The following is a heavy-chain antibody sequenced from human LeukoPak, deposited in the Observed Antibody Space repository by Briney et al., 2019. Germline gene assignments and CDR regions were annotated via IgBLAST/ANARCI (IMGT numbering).Heavy chain of an antibody. CDR1: GGTFSSYA. V-gene: IGHV1-69*04. J-gene: IGHJ5*02. Sequence: SVKVSCKASGGTFSSYAISWVRQAPGQGLEWMGRIIPIRGIANYAQKFQGRVTITADKSTSTAYMELSSLRSEDTAVYYCARDTGGSYYFWFDPWGQGTLVTASS. CDR3: ARDTGGSYYFWFDP. CDR2: IIPIRGIA. D-gene: IGHD1-26*01.